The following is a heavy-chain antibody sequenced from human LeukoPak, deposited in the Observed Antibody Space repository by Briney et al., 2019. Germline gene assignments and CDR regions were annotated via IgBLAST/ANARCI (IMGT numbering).Heavy chain of an antibody. CDR1: GFTFSSYA. CDR3: ARDGKEISYYDILTGYSEYYFDY. Sequence: PGRSLRLSCAASGFTFSSYAMHWVRQAPGKGLEWVAVISYDGSNKYYADSLKGRFTISRDNSKNTLYLQMNSLRAEDTAVYYCARDGKEISYYDILTGYSEYYFDYWGQGTLVTVSS. CDR2: ISYDGSNK. J-gene: IGHJ4*02. D-gene: IGHD3-9*01. V-gene: IGHV3-30*04.